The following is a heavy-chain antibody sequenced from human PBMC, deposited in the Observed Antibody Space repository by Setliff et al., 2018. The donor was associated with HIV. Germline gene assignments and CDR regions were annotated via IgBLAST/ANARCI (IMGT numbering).Heavy chain of an antibody. J-gene: IGHJ6*03. Sequence: PGGSLRLSCTGSGFMFSNYWMSWVRQAPGKGLEWVASIDKDGIVKYDEDSVQGRFTISRDNSKNSLYLQMNSLRTEDTAVYYCARVGVDVVRHYYYYMDVWGKGTTVTVSS. CDR1: GFMFSNYW. CDR3: ARVGVDVVRHYYYYMDV. CDR2: IDKDGIVK. D-gene: IGHD3-10*01. V-gene: IGHV3-7*03.